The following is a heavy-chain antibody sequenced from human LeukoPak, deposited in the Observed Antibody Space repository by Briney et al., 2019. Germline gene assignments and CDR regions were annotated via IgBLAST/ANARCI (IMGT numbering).Heavy chain of an antibody. CDR3: AKDLMPHSSGSLFDY. J-gene: IGHJ4*02. CDR2: VSDTGADT. Sequence: GGSLRLSCAASGFTFSTFAMTWVRQALGMGLEWVSYVSDTGADTYYADSVRGRFTISRDTSNNTLYLQMNGLRAEHTAIYYCAKDLMPHSSGSLFDYWGPGTLVTVSS. V-gene: IGHV3-23*01. CDR1: GFTFSTFA. D-gene: IGHD3-22*01.